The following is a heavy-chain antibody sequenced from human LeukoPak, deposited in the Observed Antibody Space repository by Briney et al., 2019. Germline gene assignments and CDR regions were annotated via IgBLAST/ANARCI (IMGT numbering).Heavy chain of an antibody. D-gene: IGHD3-9*01. Sequence: PGRSLRLSCAASGFTFSSCAMHWVRQAPGKGLEWVAVISYDGSNKYYADSVKGRFTISRDNSKNTLYLQMNSLRAEDTAVYYCARDLRYFDWLFGYWGQGTLVTVSS. CDR3: ARDLRYFDWLFGY. CDR1: GFTFSSCA. V-gene: IGHV3-30-3*01. J-gene: IGHJ4*02. CDR2: ISYDGSNK.